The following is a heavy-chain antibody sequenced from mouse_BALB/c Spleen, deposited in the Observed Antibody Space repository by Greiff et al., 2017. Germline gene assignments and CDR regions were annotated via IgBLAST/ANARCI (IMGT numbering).Heavy chain of an antibody. Sequence: VQLKESGTVLARPGASVKMSCKASGYTFTSYWMHWVKQRPGQGLEWIGAIYPGNSDTSYNQKFKGKAKLTAVTSTSTAYMELSSLTNEDSAVYYCTRSIYDGYYVDYYAMDYWGQGTSVTVSS. CDR3: TRSIYDGYYVDYYAMDY. CDR1: GYTFTSYW. V-gene: IGHV1-5*01. D-gene: IGHD2-3*01. J-gene: IGHJ4*01. CDR2: IYPGNSDT.